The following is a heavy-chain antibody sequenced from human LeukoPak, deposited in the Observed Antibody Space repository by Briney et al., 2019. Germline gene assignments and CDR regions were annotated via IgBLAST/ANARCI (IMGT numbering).Heavy chain of an antibody. D-gene: IGHD6-13*01. Sequence: SETLSLTCTVSGGSISSYYWSWIRQPAGKGLEWIGRIYTSGSTNYNPSLKSRVTMSVDTSKNQFSLKLSSVTAADTAVYYCARTSPGYSSSWYSKFDPWGQGTLVTVSS. CDR1: GGSISSYY. J-gene: IGHJ5*02. V-gene: IGHV4-4*07. CDR2: IYTSGST. CDR3: ARTSPGYSSSWYSKFDP.